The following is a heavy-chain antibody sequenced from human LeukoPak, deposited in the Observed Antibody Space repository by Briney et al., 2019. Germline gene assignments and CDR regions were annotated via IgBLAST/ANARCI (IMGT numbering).Heavy chain of an antibody. CDR3: ARWLQRPIDC. Sequence: AGGSLRLSCAASGFTFNTYAMSWVRQAPGKGLEWVSAISTSGGDTYYVDSVRGRFTISRDNSKNTLYLQMNSPRAEDTAVYYCARWLQRPIDCWGQGTLVTVSS. CDR1: GFTFNTYA. V-gene: IGHV3-23*01. D-gene: IGHD5-24*01. J-gene: IGHJ4*02. CDR2: ISTSGGDT.